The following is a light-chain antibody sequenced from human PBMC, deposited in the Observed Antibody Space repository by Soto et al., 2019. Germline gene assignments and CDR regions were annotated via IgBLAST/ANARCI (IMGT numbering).Light chain of an antibody. CDR1: QRITNR. V-gene: IGKV1-39*01. Sequence: DIEMKKSPATRSASIGERVTITCRASQRITNRLNWYQHRPGKAPRLLIYAASSLESGVPSRFSGSASGTDFTLTISSLQPEDFATYYCQQGYTTPLTFGQGTKVDIK. J-gene: IGKJ1*01. CDR2: AAS. CDR3: QQGYTTPLT.